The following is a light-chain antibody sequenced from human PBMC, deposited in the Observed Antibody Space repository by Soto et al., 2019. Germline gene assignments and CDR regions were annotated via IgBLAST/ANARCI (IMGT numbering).Light chain of an antibody. CDR3: SSYTSSHVV. CDR1: SSDVGGYNY. Sequence: QSALTQPASVSGSPEQSITISCTGTSSDVGGYNYVSWYQQHPGKAPKLMIYDVSNRPSGVSNRFSGSKSGNTASLTISGLQAEDEADYYCSSYTSSHVVFGGGTKVTVL. J-gene: IGLJ2*01. V-gene: IGLV2-14*01. CDR2: DVS.